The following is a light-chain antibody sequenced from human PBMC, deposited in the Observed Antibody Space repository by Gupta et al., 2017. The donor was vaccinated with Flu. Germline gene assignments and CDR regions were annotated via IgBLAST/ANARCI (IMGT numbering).Light chain of an antibody. CDR3: ATWDDTLNRQV. CDR1: RSDIGSNI. J-gene: IGLJ3*02. CDR2: YNN. V-gene: IGLV1-44*01. Sequence: QSVLPQPPSPSGLPGQRVTTTCSGSRSDIGSNIVNWYQQVPGTAPRLLIYYNNKRPLVVPDRVAGSKSCTSASLAISWLQSEDEADYFCATWDDTLNRQVFGGGTKLTVL.